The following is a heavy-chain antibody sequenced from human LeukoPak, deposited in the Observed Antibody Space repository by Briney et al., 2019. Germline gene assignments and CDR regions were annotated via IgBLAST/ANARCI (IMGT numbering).Heavy chain of an antibody. CDR3: AKEVTVAGRGDY. Sequence: GRSLRLSCAVSGFIFSSYGMHWVRQAPGKGLGWVAVISYDGSNKYYADSVKGRFTISRDNSKNTLYLQMNSLRAEDTAVYYCAKEVTVAGRGDYWGQGTLVTVSS. D-gene: IGHD6-19*01. CDR1: GFIFSSYG. V-gene: IGHV3-30*18. CDR2: ISYDGSNK. J-gene: IGHJ4*02.